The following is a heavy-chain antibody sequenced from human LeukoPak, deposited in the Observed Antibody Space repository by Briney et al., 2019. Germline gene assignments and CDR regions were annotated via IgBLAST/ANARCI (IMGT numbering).Heavy chain of an antibody. CDR3: ARRGYYDSSGYDY. J-gene: IGHJ4*02. CDR1: GFTFSHYN. D-gene: IGHD3-22*01. Sequence: GGSLRLSCAVSGFTFSHYNMNWVRQAPGKGLEWISYISSGGTTRYYADSVKGRFTISRDNVKNSLYLQMNSLRAEDTAVYYCARRGYYDSSGYDYWGQGTLVTVSS. CDR2: ISSGGTTR. V-gene: IGHV3-48*01.